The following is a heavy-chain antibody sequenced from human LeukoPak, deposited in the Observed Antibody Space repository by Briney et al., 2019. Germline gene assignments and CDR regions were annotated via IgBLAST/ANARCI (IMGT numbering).Heavy chain of an antibody. V-gene: IGHV3-23*01. CDR3: AKGMAYVWGSYPFDY. Sequence: GGSLGLSCAASGFTFSSYAMSWVRQAPGKGLEWVSAISGSGGSTYYADSVKGRFTISRDNSKNTLYPQMNSLRAEDTAVYYCAKGMAYVWGSYPFDYWGQGTLVTVSS. CDR1: GFTFSSYA. CDR2: ISGSGGST. D-gene: IGHD3-16*02. J-gene: IGHJ4*02.